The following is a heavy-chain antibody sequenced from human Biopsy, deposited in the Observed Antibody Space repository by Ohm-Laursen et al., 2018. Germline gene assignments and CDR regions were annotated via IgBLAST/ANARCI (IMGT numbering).Heavy chain of an antibody. CDR2: IYDRGSTA. V-gene: IGHV4-61*01. Sequence: GTLSLTCTVSGDSVSSGSFYWTWIRQPPGQGLEYIGYIYDRGSTANYNPSLKNRVTMSVDTSKNQFHLKLYSVTAADTAVYYCARGRRTSGWPYFDNWGQGALVIVSP. CDR1: GDSVSSGSFY. J-gene: IGHJ4*02. D-gene: IGHD6-19*01. CDR3: ARGRRTSGWPYFDN.